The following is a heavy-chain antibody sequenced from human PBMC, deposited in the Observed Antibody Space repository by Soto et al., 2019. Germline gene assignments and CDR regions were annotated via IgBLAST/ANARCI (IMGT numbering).Heavy chain of an antibody. CDR3: AKDGEGVDNFDY. D-gene: IGHD3-10*01. V-gene: IGHV3-74*01. J-gene: IGHJ4*02. Sequence: GGSLRLSCAASGFTFSTNLMHWVRQGPGKGLVWVSRINSDGTTAAYADSVQGRFTISRDNAKNTLYLHMTSLRGEDTAVYYCAKDGEGVDNFDYWGQGTLVTVSS. CDR2: INSDGTTA. CDR1: GFTFSTNL.